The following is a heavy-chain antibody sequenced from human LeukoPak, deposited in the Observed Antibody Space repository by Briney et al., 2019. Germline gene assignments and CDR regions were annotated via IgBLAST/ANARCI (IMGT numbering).Heavy chain of an antibody. J-gene: IGHJ4*02. CDR1: GFTFSSYW. Sequence: GGSLRLSCAASGFTFSSYWMHWVRQAPGKGLVWVSRINSDGSSTSYADSVKGRFTISRDNAKNTLYLQMNRLRAEDTAVYYCARVSMTTMYYFDYWGQGTLVTVSS. V-gene: IGHV3-74*01. D-gene: IGHD5-24*01. CDR3: ARVSMTTMYYFDY. CDR2: INSDGSST.